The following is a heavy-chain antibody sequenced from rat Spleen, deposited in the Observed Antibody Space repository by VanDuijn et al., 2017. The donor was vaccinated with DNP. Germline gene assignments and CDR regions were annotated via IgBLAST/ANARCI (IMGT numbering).Heavy chain of an antibody. CDR1: GYSITSNY. D-gene: IGHD3-1*01. CDR3: ARFGPDLDY. J-gene: IGHJ2*01. CDR2: ISYSGSS. V-gene: IGHV3-1*01. Sequence: EVQLQESGPGLVKPSQSLSLNCSVTGYSITSNYWGWIRKFPGNKMEWMGYISYSGSSSYNPSLKSRISITRDTSKNQYFLQLNSVTTEDTATYYCARFGPDLDYWGQGVMVTVSS.